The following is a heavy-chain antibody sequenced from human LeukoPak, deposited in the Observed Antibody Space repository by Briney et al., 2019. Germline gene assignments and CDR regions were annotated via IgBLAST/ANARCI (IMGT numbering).Heavy chain of an antibody. CDR2: INPDSGGT. Sequence: ASVKVPCKASGYTFTGYFIHWVRQAPGQGLEWMGWINPDSGGTNYAQKFQGRVTMTRDTSISTAYMELSGLRSDDTAVYYCARVLSDMITFGGVSFQGYYYMDVWGKGTTVTVSS. CDR1: GYTFTGYF. J-gene: IGHJ6*03. V-gene: IGHV1-2*02. CDR3: ARVLSDMITFGGVSFQGYYYMDV. D-gene: IGHD3-16*01.